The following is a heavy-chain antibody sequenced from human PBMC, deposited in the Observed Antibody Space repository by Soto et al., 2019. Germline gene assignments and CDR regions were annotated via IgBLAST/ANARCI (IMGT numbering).Heavy chain of an antibody. D-gene: IGHD2-2*01. V-gene: IGHV3-23*01. Sequence: EPLLESGGDLVQPGGSLRLSCVASGITFRSRAMSWVRQAPGEGLERVSVTTDTDGDSKYADSVRGRFTISRDNSKNTLYLQMNSLRAEDTAVYYCARADIVVVPAGYYYYGMDVWGQGTTVTVSS. J-gene: IGHJ6*02. CDR1: GITFRSRA. CDR3: ARADIVVVPAGYYYYGMDV. CDR2: TTDTDGDS.